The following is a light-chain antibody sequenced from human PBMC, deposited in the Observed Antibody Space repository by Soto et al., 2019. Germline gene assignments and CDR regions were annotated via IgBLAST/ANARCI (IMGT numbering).Light chain of an antibody. V-gene: IGKV3-20*01. CDR3: QQYGSSPT. CDR1: QSVSSSY. J-gene: IGKJ4*01. CDR2: GAS. Sequence: EIVLTQSPCTLSLSPGERATLSCRASQSVSSSYLAWYQQKPGPAPRLLIYGASSRATGIPDRFSGSGSGTDFTLTISRLEPEDFAVYYYQQYGSSPTFGGGTKVEIK.